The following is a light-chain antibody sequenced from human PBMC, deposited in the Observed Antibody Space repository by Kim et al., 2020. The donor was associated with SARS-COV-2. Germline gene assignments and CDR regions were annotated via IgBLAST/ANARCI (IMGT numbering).Light chain of an antibody. CDR2: AAS. V-gene: IGKV1-39*01. J-gene: IGKJ1*01. CDR3: QQSYTTPRT. Sequence: DIQMTQSPSSLSASVGDRVTITCRASQSISSYLNWYQQKPGKAPNLLIYAASSLQRGVPSRFSGSGSGTDFTLTINTLQPEDFATYYCQQSYTTPRTFGQGTKVDIK. CDR1: QSISSY.